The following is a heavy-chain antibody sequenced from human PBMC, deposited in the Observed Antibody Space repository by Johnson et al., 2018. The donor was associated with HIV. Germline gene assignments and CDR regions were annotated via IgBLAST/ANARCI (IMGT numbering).Heavy chain of an antibody. CDR2: ISYDGSNK. D-gene: IGHD2-15*01. CDR1: GFTFSSSA. J-gene: IGHJ3*02. V-gene: IGHV3-30*04. Sequence: QMLLVESGGGVVQPGRSLRLSCAASGFTFSSSAMHWVRQAPGKGLEWVAVISYDGSNKYYGDSVKGRFTISRDNSKNTMYLQMNSLRAEDTAVYYCAREGRGAPHDAFDIWGQGTMVTVSS. CDR3: AREGRGAPHDAFDI.